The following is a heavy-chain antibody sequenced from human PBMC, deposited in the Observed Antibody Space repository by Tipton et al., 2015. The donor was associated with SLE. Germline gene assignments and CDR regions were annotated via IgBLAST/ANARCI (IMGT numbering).Heavy chain of an antibody. CDR3: ARKWEEQNPLDY. CDR2: IDPSDSYT. J-gene: IGHJ4*02. Sequence: QLVQSGAEVKKPGESLRISCKGSGYSFTSYWISWVRQMPGKGLEWMGRIDPSDSYTNYSPSFQGHVTISADKSINTAYLQWSSLKASDTAMYYCARKWEEQNPLDYWGQGTLVTVSS. D-gene: IGHD1-26*01. CDR1: GYSFTSYW. V-gene: IGHV5-10-1*01.